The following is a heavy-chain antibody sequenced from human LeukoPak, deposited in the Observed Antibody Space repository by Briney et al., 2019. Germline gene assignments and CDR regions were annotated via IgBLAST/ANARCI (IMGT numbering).Heavy chain of an antibody. CDR2: IEDDGSEK. D-gene: IGHD3-22*01. Sequence: GGSLRLSCAASGFTFSSYGMHWVRQAPGKGLEWVANIEDDGSEKYYVDSVKGRFTISRDNAKNSLYLQMNSLRADDTAVYYCARVPNYYDSSGHGSDYYYGMDVWGQGTTVTVSS. V-gene: IGHV3-7*03. CDR1: GFTFSSYG. J-gene: IGHJ6*02. CDR3: ARVPNYYDSSGHGSDYYYGMDV.